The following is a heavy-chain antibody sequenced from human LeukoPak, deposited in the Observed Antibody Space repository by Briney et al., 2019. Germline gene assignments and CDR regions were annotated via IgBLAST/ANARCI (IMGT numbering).Heavy chain of an antibody. D-gene: IGHD3-3*01. Sequence: SETLSLTCTVSGGSISPYYWSWIRQPPGKGLEWIAYIYYSGTTKYNPSLRSRATISADTSKNQFSLKLTSVTAADTAVYYCVRETPSSGYSDYWGQGTLVTVSS. J-gene: IGHJ4*02. CDR2: IYYSGTT. V-gene: IGHV4-59*01. CDR1: GGSISPYY. CDR3: VRETPSSGYSDY.